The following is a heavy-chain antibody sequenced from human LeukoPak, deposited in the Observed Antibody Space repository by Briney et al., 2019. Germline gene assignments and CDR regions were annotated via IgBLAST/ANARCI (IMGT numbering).Heavy chain of an antibody. CDR1: GFTFSSYG. D-gene: IGHD6-13*01. J-gene: IGHJ4*02. CDR2: ISYDGSNK. CDR3: ARDGESSSWYNYFDY. V-gene: IGHV3-30*03. Sequence: GGSLRLSCAASGFTFSSYGMHWVRQAPGKGLEWVAVISYDGSNKYYADSVKGRFTISRDNSKNSLYLQMNSLRAEDTAVYYCARDGESSSWYNYFDYWGQGTLVTVSS.